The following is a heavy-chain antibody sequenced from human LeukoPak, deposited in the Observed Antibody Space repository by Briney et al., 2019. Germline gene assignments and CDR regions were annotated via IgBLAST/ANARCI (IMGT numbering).Heavy chain of an antibody. CDR1: GGSIKNYY. CDR3: ARHRSDTGGKKGVKWFDP. Sequence: PSETLSLTCSVSGGSIKNYYWSWIRQPPGKGLEWLGNIYFGGTTDYNSSLKSRLTISVDTFKNQLSLNLQSVTAADTATYYCARHRSDTGGKKGVKWFDPWGQGTLVTVSS. J-gene: IGHJ5*02. V-gene: IGHV4-59*01. D-gene: IGHD4-23*01. CDR2: IYFGGTT.